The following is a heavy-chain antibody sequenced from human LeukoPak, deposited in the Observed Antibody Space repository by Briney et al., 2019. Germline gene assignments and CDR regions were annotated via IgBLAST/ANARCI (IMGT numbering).Heavy chain of an antibody. CDR1: GFTFSSYV. V-gene: IGHV3-30*04. D-gene: IGHD1-1*01. J-gene: IGHJ3*02. CDR3: ARDRTLDRKDAFDI. CDR2: ISYDGSNE. Sequence: QPGGSLRLSCAASGFTFSSYVMHWVRQAPGKGLEWVAIISYDGSNEYYADSVKGRFTISRDNAKNSLYLQMNSLRAEDTAVYYCARDRTLDRKDAFDIWGQGTMVTVSS.